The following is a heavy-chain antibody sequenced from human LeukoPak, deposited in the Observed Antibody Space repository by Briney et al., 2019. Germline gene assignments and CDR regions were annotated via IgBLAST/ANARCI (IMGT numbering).Heavy chain of an antibody. CDR2: FSSRTSHI. J-gene: IGHJ4*02. D-gene: IGHD3-22*01. CDR1: GFTFSDYY. CDR3: ARVPLSRCSSGECFPTFRN. V-gene: IGHV3-11*05. Sequence: AVADLRLYCASTGFTFSDYYMNWIRQAPGKGLEWDSYFSSRTSHIKYADSVKGRFTISRDNARNSLFLQMNSLRAEDTAVYYCARVPLSRCSSGECFPTFRNWGQGTLVSVSS.